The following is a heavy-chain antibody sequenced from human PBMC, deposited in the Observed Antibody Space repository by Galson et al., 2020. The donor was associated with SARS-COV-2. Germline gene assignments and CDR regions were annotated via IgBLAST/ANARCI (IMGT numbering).Heavy chain of an antibody. CDR3: ASGVVVIGVSGMDV. Sequence: ETSETLSLTCTVSGGSISSGSYYWSWIRQPAGKGLEWIGRIYTSGSTNYNPSLKSRVTISVDTSKNQFSLKLSSVTAADTAVYYCASGVVVIGVSGMDVWGQGTTVTVSS. CDR1: GGSISSGSYY. CDR2: IYTSGST. J-gene: IGHJ6*02. V-gene: IGHV4-61*02. D-gene: IGHD2-21*01.